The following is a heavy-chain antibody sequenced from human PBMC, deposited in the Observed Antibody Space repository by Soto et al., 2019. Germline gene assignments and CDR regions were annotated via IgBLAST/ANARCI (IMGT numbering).Heavy chain of an antibody. D-gene: IGHD3-3*01. J-gene: IGHJ6*02. CDR1: VFTFSSYS. Sequence: WWSLRLSCSASVFTFSSYSMNWFRQAPGKGLEWVSSISSSSSYIYYADSVKGRFTISRDNAKNSLYLQMNSLRAEDTAVYYCARGGRADYDFWSGYYTGNYYYYGMDVWGQGTTVTVSS. V-gene: IGHV3-21*01. CDR3: ARGGRADYDFWSGYYTGNYYYYGMDV. CDR2: ISSSSSYI.